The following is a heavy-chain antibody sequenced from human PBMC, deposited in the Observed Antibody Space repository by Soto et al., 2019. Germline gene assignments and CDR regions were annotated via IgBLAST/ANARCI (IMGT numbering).Heavy chain of an antibody. CDR2: IYQSGST. Sequence: SETLSLTCTASGGTISSNYWSWIRQTPGKGLEWIGYIYQSGSTNYNTSLKSRVTISVDTSKNHFSLKLTSVTAADTAVYYCAREGYGGGYNSSNDMDVWGRGTTVTVSS. J-gene: IGHJ6*02. CDR3: AREGYGGGYNSSNDMDV. CDR1: GGTISSNY. D-gene: IGHD5-12*01. V-gene: IGHV4-59*01.